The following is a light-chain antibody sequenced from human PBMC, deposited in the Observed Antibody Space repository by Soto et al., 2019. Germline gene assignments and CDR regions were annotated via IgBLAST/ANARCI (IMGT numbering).Light chain of an antibody. Sequence: EILLTQSPATLSVSPGGRATLSCRASQSVSSNLAWYQQKPGQAPRLLIYDVSIRATGIPARFSGSGSGTEFTLTISSLQSEDFAVYYCQQYKNWPPITFGQGTRLEIK. CDR3: QQYKNWPPIT. CDR1: QSVSSN. V-gene: IGKV3-15*01. CDR2: DVS. J-gene: IGKJ5*01.